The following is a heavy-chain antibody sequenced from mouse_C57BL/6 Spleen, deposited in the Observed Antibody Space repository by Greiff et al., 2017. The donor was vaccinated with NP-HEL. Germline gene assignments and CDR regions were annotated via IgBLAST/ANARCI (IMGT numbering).Heavy chain of an antibody. V-gene: IGHV1-19*01. Sequence: EVKLQESGPVLVKPGASVKMSCKASGYTFTDYYMNWVKQSHGKSLEWIGVINPYNGGTSYNQKFKGKATLTVDKSSSTAYMELNSLTSEDSAVYYCARGDYYGSSPFAYWGQGTLVTVSA. CDR1: GYTFTDYY. CDR2: INPYNGGT. D-gene: IGHD1-1*01. CDR3: ARGDYYGSSPFAY. J-gene: IGHJ3*01.